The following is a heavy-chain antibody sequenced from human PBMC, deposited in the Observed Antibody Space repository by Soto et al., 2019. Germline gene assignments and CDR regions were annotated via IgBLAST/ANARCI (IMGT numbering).Heavy chain of an antibody. CDR2: IKSKTECLTT. CDR3: TTDDNGNYRNCFGP. D-gene: IGHD1-7*01. Sequence: GLPLRDWNAACEGNCTNPGRSRVSQDKRKGQEWFGHIKSKTECLTTDYAALVKGRFTISRDDSKNTLYLQMNSLKTEDTAVYFWTTDDNGNYRNCFGPSGQRTLLTVSS. CDR1: EGNCTNPG. J-gene: IGHJ5*02. V-gene: IGHV3-15*01.